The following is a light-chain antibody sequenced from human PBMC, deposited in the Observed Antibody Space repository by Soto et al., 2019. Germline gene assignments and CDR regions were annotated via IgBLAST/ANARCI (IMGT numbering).Light chain of an antibody. J-gene: IGKJ2*01. CDR2: GAS. Sequence: IVMTQSPATLSVSTGERATLSCRASQSVSSNLAWYQHKPGQAPRLRFYGASTRAAGIPARFSGGGSGTDFTLTISGLQSEDFAVYYCQKSNKWPYTFGQGTKLEIK. CDR3: QKSNKWPYT. CDR1: QSVSSN. V-gene: IGKV3-15*01.